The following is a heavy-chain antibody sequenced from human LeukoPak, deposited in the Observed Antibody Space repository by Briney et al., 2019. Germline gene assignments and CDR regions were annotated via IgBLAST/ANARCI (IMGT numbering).Heavy chain of an antibody. D-gene: IGHD2/OR15-2a*01. Sequence: PSETLSLTCTVSGGSISSNSYYWGWVRQPPGKGLEWIASIYHSGSTYSNPSLESRVTISVDTSKNQFSLNLSSVTAPDTAVYFCARHGRPIRRFDELLGNRNSPYFFDYWGQGTLVGVSS. V-gene: IGHV4-39*01. J-gene: IGHJ4*02. CDR3: ARHGRPIRRFDELLGNRNSPYFFDY. CDR1: GGSISSNSYY. CDR2: IYHSGST.